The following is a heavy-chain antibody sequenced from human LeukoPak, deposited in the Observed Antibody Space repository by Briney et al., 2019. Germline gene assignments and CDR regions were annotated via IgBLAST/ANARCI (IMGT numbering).Heavy chain of an antibody. J-gene: IGHJ6*02. V-gene: IGHV4-59*01. CDR1: GGSINNYY. D-gene: IGHD3-10*01. Sequence: PSETPSLTCTVSGGSINNYYWSWIRQPPGKGLEWIGYISYSGSTNYNPSLKSRVTISVDTSKNHFSLKLSSVTAADTAVYYCAREAVAGGSGSNYYYYGVDVWGQGTTVTVSS. CDR3: AREAVAGGSGSNYYYYGVDV. CDR2: ISYSGST.